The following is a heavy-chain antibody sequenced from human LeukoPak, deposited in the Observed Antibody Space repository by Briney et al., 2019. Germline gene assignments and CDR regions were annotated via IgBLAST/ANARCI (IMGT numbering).Heavy chain of an antibody. CDR3: AKVTMGDVWFDP. CDR1: GFTLTSTG. J-gene: IGHJ5*02. D-gene: IGHD3-16*01. V-gene: IGHV3-30*02. CDR2: MHYDGRNT. Sequence: PGGSLRLSCAMSGFTLTSTGMHWVRQAPGKGPEWVAFMHYDGRNTLYADSVKGRFSISTDNSNNMVYLQMSSLRAEDTAVYYCAKVTMGDVWFDPWGQRTLVTVSS.